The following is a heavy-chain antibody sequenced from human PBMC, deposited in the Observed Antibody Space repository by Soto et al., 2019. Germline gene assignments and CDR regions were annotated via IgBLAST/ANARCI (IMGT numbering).Heavy chain of an antibody. Sequence: QVQMVESGGGVVQPGRSLRLSCAASGFSFSAYGLHWVRQAPGKGLEWLAVISHDGRNTYYADSVKGRFTSSRVNSQDTLFLQMNRRRGDDTAIYYCAKVIREDSTTSHFYYSSAMDVWGQGTTVTVSS. CDR3: AKVIREDSTTSHFYYSSAMDV. CDR1: GFSFSAYG. CDR2: ISHDGRNT. V-gene: IGHV3-30*18. J-gene: IGHJ6*02. D-gene: IGHD6-6*01.